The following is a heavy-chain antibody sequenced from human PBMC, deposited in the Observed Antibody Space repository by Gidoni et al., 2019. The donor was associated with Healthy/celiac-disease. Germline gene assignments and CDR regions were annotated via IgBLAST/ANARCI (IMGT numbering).Heavy chain of an antibody. CDR2: IYYSGST. CDR1: GGSISSYY. D-gene: IGHD3-22*01. V-gene: IGHV4-59*08. J-gene: IGHJ4*02. CDR3: ARHGPEGSSGYYFRPFLLSY. Sequence: QVQLQESGPGLVKPSETLSLTCTVSGGSISSYYWSWIRQPPGKGLEWIGYIYYSGSTNYNPSLKSRVTISVDTSKNQFSLKLSSVTAADTAVYYCARHGPEGSSGYYFRPFLLSYWGQGTLVTVSS.